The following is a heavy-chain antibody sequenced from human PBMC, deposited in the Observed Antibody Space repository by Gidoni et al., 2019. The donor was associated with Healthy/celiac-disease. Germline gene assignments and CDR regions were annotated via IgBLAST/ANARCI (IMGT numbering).Heavy chain of an antibody. V-gene: IGHV3-30*04. CDR2: ISYDGSNK. D-gene: IGHD3-10*01. Sequence: QVQRVESGGGVVQPGRSLRLSCAASGFTFSSYAMHWFRQAPGKGLEWVAVISYDGSNKYYADSVNGRFTISRDNSTTPLYLQMNSLRAEDTAVYYCARPAGVRGVITPHWYFDLWGRGTLVTVSS. CDR1: GFTFSSYA. J-gene: IGHJ2*01. CDR3: ARPAGVRGVITPHWYFDL.